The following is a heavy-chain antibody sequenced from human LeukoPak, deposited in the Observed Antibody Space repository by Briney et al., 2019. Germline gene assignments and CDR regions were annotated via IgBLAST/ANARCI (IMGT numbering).Heavy chain of an antibody. D-gene: IGHD6-19*01. J-gene: IGHJ4*02. Sequence: GRSLRLSCAASGFTFSSYAMHWVRQAPGKGLEWVAVISYDGSNKYYADSVKGRFTISGDNSKNTLYLQTNSLRAEDTAVYYCARVPGYSSGWYFDYWGQGTLVTVSS. CDR2: ISYDGSNK. CDR1: GFTFSSYA. V-gene: IGHV3-30*04. CDR3: ARVPGYSSGWYFDY.